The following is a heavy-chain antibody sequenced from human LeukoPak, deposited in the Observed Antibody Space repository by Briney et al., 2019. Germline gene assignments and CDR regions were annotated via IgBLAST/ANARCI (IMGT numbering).Heavy chain of an antibody. CDR3: ARWAGRRGSYDY. J-gene: IGHJ4*02. D-gene: IGHD1-26*01. Sequence: SETLSLTCTVSGGSISSYYWGWIRQPPGKGLEWIGSIYYSGSTYYNPSLKSRVTISVDTSKNQFSLKLSSVTAADTAVYYCARWAGRRGSYDYWGQGTLVTVSS. CDR1: GGSISSYY. V-gene: IGHV4-39*01. CDR2: IYYSGST.